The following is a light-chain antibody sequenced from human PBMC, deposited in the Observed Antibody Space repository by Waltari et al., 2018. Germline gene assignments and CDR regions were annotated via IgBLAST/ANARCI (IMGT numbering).Light chain of an antibody. V-gene: IGLV8-61*01. CDR1: SGSVSTTSS. Sequence: QTVVTQEPSLSVSPGGTVTLTCTLSSGSVSTTSSATWYQQTPGQPPRTLVYKANARSSGVPDRFSGSILGNKAALTSTGAQADDESDYYCALYMGSGIWVFGGGTKLTVL. CDR2: KAN. J-gene: IGLJ3*02. CDR3: ALYMGSGIWV.